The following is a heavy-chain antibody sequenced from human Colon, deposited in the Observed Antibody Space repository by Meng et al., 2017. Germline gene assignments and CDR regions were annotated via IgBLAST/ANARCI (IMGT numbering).Heavy chain of an antibody. V-gene: IGHV4-31*01. D-gene: IGHD1-26*01. CDR1: GGSINSGGNY. J-gene: IGHJ4*02. Sequence: QVQLQESGPGLVEPSQTRSLTCTVSGGSINSGGNYWSWIRQHPGKGLEWMGYIYKTGDNYYNPSLKSQVTISIDTSKNQFSLNLTSVTAADTAVYYCARARGGIVVEFFDYWGQGILVTVSS. CDR2: IYKTGDN. CDR3: ARARGGIVVEFFDY.